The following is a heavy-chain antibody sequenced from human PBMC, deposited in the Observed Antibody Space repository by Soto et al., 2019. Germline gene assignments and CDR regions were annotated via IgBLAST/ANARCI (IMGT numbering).Heavy chain of an antibody. Sequence: GGSLRLSCAASGFIFSNAWINWVRRAPGKGLEWVGRIKSKADGGTTDFAAPVKGRFAISRENAKNSLYLQMNSLRAEDTAVYYCARGGIAVAGNPSEGMDVWGQGTTVTVSS. CDR1: GFIFSNAW. CDR3: ARGGIAVAGNPSEGMDV. V-gene: IGHV3-15*07. CDR2: IKSKADGGTT. J-gene: IGHJ6*02. D-gene: IGHD6-19*01.